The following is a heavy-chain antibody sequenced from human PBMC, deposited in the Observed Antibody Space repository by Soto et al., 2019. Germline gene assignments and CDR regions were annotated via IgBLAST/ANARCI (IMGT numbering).Heavy chain of an antibody. J-gene: IGHJ4*02. Sequence: ASVKVSCKASGYSFTGYYMHWVRQAPGQGLEWMGWINPNSGGTNLAQKFQGRVTMTGDTSINTAYMEVSSLRAEDTAVYYCATPMWVPGPMGYWGQGTLVTVSS. CDR2: INPNSGGT. D-gene: IGHD3-10*02. CDR1: GYSFTGYY. V-gene: IGHV1-2*02. CDR3: ATPMWVPGPMGY.